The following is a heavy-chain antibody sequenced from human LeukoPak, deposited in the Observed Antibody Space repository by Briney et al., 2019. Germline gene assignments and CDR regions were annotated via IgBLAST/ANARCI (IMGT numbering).Heavy chain of an antibody. V-gene: IGHV4-38-2*02. CDR1: GYYISTAYY. J-gene: IGHJ4*02. Sequence: SETLSLTCTVSGYYISTAYYWGWIRPPPGKGLEWIGSIYHSGITHYNPSLKSRVTISVDTSKNQFSLKLSSVTAADTAVYYCARLVGNYGDFDYWGQGTLVTVSS. D-gene: IGHD4-11*01. CDR3: ARLVGNYGDFDY. CDR2: IYHSGIT.